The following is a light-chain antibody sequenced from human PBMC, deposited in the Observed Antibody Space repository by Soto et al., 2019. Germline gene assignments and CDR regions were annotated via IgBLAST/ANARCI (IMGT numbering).Light chain of an antibody. CDR1: SSDVGGYNY. CDR3: SSYVGSDNLYV. CDR2: EVN. Sequence: QSVLTQPPSASGSPGQSVTISCTGTSSDVGGYNYVSWYQQHPGKAPKLMIYEVNKRPSGVPDRFSGSKSGNTASLTVSGLQADDEADYYCSSYVGSDNLYVFGTGTKLTVL. V-gene: IGLV2-8*01. J-gene: IGLJ1*01.